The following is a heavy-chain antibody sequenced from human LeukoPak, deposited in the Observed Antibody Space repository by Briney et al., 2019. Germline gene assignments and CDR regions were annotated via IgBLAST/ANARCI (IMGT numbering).Heavy chain of an antibody. CDR2: VSGDGVKT. J-gene: IGHJ4*02. V-gene: IGHV3-23*01. Sequence: PGGSLRLSCAASGFIVSTYAMSWVRQAPGKGPEWVSAVSGDGVKTFYADSVKGRFTISRDNSKNTLYLQLNSLRAEDTAVYYCARVDCSGGSCYTYWGQGTLVTVSS. CDR1: GFIVSTYA. CDR3: ARVDCSGGSCYTY. D-gene: IGHD2-15*01.